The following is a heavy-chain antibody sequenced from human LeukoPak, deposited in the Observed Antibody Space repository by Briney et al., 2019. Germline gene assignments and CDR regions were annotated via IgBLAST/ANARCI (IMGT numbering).Heavy chain of an antibody. Sequence: SETLSLTCAVYGGSFSGYYWSWIRQPPGKGLEWIGEINHSGSTNYNPSLKSRVTISVDTSKNQFSLKLSSVTAADTAVYYCARDCSSTSCYGGVDYRGQGTLVTVSS. CDR2: INHSGST. D-gene: IGHD2-2*01. J-gene: IGHJ4*02. V-gene: IGHV4-34*01. CDR3: ARDCSSTSCYGGVDY. CDR1: GGSFSGYY.